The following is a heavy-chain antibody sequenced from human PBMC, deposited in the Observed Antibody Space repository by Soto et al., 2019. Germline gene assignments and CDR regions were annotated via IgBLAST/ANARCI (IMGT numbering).Heavy chain of an antibody. CDR3: ARRELRSYWFDP. CDR1: GGPISSGGYY. D-gene: IGHD1-7*01. V-gene: IGHV4-31*03. Sequence: SETLSLTCTVSGGPISSGGYYWSWIRQHPGKGLEWIGYIYYSGSTYYNPSLKSRVTISVDTSKNQFSLKLSSVTAADTAVYYCARRELRSYWFDPWGQGTLVTVSS. J-gene: IGHJ5*02. CDR2: IYYSGST.